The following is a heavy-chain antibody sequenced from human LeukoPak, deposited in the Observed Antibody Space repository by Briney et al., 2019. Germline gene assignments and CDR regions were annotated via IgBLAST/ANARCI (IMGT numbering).Heavy chain of an antibody. CDR2: IYPGDSNN. CDR3: ARHRSIAVAGTYYYYMNV. CDR1: GYSFTHYL. V-gene: IGHV5-51*01. Sequence: GEPLKTSGKGSGYSFTHYLIGWGRPLPGKGLGWMGIIYPGDSNNRSSPPFQGQATSPDNKSISTAYLQWSSLKASDTAMYYCARHRSIAVAGTYYYYMNVWGKGTTVTISS. J-gene: IGHJ6*03. D-gene: IGHD6-19*01.